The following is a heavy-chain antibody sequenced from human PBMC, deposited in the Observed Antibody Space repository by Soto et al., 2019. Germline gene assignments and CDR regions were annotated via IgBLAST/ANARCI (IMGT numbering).Heavy chain of an antibody. V-gene: IGHV4-4*07. CDR3: HGGSDYDFWSGYSNDYYYYGMDV. Sequence: SETLSLTXTVSGGSISSYYWSWIRQPAGKGLEWIGRIYTSGSTNYNPSLKSRVTMSVDTSKNQFSLKLSSVTAADTAVYYCHGGSDYDFWSGYSNDYYYYGMDVWGQGTTVTVSS. CDR2: IYTSGST. D-gene: IGHD3-3*01. CDR1: GGSISSYY. J-gene: IGHJ6*02.